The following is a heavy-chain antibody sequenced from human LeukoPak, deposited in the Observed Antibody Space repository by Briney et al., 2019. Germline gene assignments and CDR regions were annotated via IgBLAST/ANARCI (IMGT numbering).Heavy chain of an antibody. CDR3: ARDLSGSSWYHWFDP. CDR1: GFTFSSYW. J-gene: IGHJ5*02. D-gene: IGHD6-13*01. V-gene: IGHV3-74*01. CDR2: INSDGSST. Sequence: PGWSLRLSCAASGFTFSSYWMHWVRQAPGKGLVWVSRINSDGSSTSYADSVKGRFTISRDNAKNTLYLQMNSLRAEDTAVYYCARDLSGSSWYHWFDPWGQGTLVTVSS.